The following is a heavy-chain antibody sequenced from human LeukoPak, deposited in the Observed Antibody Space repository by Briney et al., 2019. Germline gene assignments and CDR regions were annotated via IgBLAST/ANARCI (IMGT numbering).Heavy chain of an antibody. Sequence: GGSLRLSCAVSGFTFSSYAMSWVRQAPGKGLEWVSGISGSGGSTYYADSVKGRFTISRDNSKNTLFLQMNSLRAEDKAVYYCAKGRYSSSWYGGYFDYWGQGTLVTVSS. V-gene: IGHV3-23*01. CDR1: GFTFSSYA. D-gene: IGHD6-13*01. J-gene: IGHJ4*02. CDR3: AKGRYSSSWYGGYFDY. CDR2: ISGSGGST.